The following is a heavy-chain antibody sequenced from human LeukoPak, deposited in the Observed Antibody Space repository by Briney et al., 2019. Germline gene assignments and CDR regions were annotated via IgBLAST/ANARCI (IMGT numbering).Heavy chain of an antibody. CDR1: GVSISSHY. V-gene: IGHV4-59*11. Sequence: SETLSLTCTVSGVSISSHYWTWIRQPPGKGLEWIGYISYSGSINYNPSLKSRVTISVDTSKNQLSLKLSSVTAADTAVYYCARYTNNWFDPWGQGTLATVSS. J-gene: IGHJ5*02. CDR2: ISYSGSI. CDR3: ARYTNNWFDP. D-gene: IGHD2-2*02.